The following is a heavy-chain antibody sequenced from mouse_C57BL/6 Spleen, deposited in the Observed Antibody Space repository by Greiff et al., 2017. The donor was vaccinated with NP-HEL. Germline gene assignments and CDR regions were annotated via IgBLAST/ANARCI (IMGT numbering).Heavy chain of an antibody. V-gene: IGHV1-50*01. D-gene: IGHD2-3*01. Sequence: QVQLQQPGAELVKPGASVKLSCKASGYTFTSYWMQWVKQRPGQGLEWIGEIAPSDSYTNYNQKFKGKATLTVDTSSSTAYMQLSSLTSEDSAVYYCARSEQGYDGYYGPFAYWGQGTLVTVSA. CDR2: IAPSDSYT. CDR1: GYTFTSYW. J-gene: IGHJ3*01. CDR3: ARSEQGYDGYYGPFAY.